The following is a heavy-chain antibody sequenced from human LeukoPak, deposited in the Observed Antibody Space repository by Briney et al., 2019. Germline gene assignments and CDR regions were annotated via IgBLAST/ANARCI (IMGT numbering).Heavy chain of an antibody. CDR3: ARGKRGYSSSWYDY. Sequence: SETLSLTCAVYGGSFSGYYWSWIRQPPGKGLEWIGEINHSGSTNYNPSLKSRVTISVDTSKNQFSQKLSSGTAADTAVDYCARGKRGYSSSWYDYWGQGTLVTVSS. V-gene: IGHV4-34*01. D-gene: IGHD6-13*01. J-gene: IGHJ4*02. CDR1: GGSFSGYY. CDR2: INHSGST.